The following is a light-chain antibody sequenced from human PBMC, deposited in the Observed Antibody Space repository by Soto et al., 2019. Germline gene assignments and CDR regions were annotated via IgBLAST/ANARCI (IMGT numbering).Light chain of an antibody. V-gene: IGKV4-1*01. CDR1: QSVLHSSNNQNY. CDR2: WAS. CDR3: QQYYGFLT. Sequence: DIVMTQSPDSLAVSLGERATISCKSSQSVLHSSNNQNYLAWYQQKPGQPPKLLIYWASTRESGVPDRFSGSGSGSDCPLTISRLQAEDVAVYYCQQYYGFLTFGGGTRVEIK. J-gene: IGKJ4*01.